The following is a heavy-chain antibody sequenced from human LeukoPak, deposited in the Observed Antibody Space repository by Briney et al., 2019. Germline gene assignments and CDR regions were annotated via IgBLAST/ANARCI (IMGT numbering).Heavy chain of an antibody. CDR2: IRQDGSEK. CDR3: ARVPGGYDSFGFDY. D-gene: IGHD5-12*01. V-gene: IGHV3-7*01. CDR1: GFTFSNYR. J-gene: IGHJ4*02. Sequence: GGPLRLSCAASGFTFSNYRRSWVRQAPGKGLEWVANIRQDGSEKYYVDSMRGRFTISRDNAKNSLYLQMNSLRAEDTAVYYCARVPGGYDSFGFDYWGQGTLVTVSS.